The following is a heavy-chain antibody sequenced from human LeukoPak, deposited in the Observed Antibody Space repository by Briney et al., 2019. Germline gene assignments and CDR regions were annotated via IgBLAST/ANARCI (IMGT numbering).Heavy chain of an antibody. V-gene: IGHV4-61*02. J-gene: IGHJ4*02. D-gene: IGHD3-10*01. CDR2: IYTSGST. Sequence: SETLSLTCTVSGGSISSGSYYWSLIRQPAGKGLEWIGRIYTSGSTNYNPSLKSRVTISVDTSKNQFSLKLSSVTAADTAVYYCARDKLIAEYYFDYWGQGTLVTVSS. CDR1: GGSISSGSYY. CDR3: ARDKLIAEYYFDY.